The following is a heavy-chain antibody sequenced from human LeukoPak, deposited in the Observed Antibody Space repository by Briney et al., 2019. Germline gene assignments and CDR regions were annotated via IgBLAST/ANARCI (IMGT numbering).Heavy chain of an antibody. D-gene: IGHD6-19*01. Sequence: TGGSMRLSCAASGFTFSNYAMSWVRQTPGKGLEWVSSISGSGGSTYYADSVKGRFTISRDNSKNTLYLQMNSLRADDTAVYYCAKREYSSGKYGGLDYWGQGTLVTVSS. V-gene: IGHV3-23*01. CDR2: ISGSGGST. CDR1: GFTFSNYA. CDR3: AKREYSSGKYGGLDY. J-gene: IGHJ4*02.